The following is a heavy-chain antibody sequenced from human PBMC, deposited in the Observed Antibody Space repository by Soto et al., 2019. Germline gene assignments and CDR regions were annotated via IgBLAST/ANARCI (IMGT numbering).Heavy chain of an antibody. CDR3: AKVRYSSPIGYYYGMDV. CDR2: IIPIFGTA. D-gene: IGHD6-19*01. J-gene: IGHJ6*02. Sequence: QAQLEQSGGEVKKPGSSVKVSCKASRVAFSKFIVTWVRQAPGLGLEWVGGIIPIFGTANYAQKFQGRVTINADESTSTYYMEVTNLIYEDTAVYYCAKVRYSSPIGYYYGMDVWGQVTTVTVSS. V-gene: IGHV1-69*01. CDR1: RVAFSKFI.